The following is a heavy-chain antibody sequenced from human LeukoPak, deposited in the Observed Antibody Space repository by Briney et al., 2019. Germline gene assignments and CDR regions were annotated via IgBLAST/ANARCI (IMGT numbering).Heavy chain of an antibody. V-gene: IGHV4-34*01. Sequence: SSETLSLTCAVYGGSFSGYYWSWIRQPPGKGLEWIGEINHSGSTNYNPSLKSRVTISVDTSKNQFSLKLSSVTAADAAVYYCARGRGVIGAFDIWGQGTMVTVSS. J-gene: IGHJ3*02. CDR1: GGSFSGYY. D-gene: IGHD3-16*02. CDR3: ARGRGVIGAFDI. CDR2: INHSGST.